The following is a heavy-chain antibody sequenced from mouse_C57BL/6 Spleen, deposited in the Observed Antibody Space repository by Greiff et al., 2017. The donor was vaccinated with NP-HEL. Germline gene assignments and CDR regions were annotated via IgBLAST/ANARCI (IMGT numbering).Heavy chain of an antibody. D-gene: IGHD4-1*01. Sequence: QVQLQQPGAELVKPGASVKLSCKASGYTFTSYWMQWVKQRPGQGLEWIGEIDPSDSSTNYNQQFKGKATLTVDTSSSTAYMQRSSRTSEVSAVYYCARGSGNFDYWGQGTTLTVSS. CDR3: ARGSGNFDY. CDR2: IDPSDSST. V-gene: IGHV1-50*01. J-gene: IGHJ2*01. CDR1: GYTFTSYW.